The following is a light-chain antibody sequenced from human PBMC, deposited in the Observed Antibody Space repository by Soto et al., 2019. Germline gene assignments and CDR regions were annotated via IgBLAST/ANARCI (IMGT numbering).Light chain of an antibody. CDR1: SSDVGDYNY. CDR2: EVN. CDR3: SSYAGSSNV. Sequence: QSVLTQPPSASGSPGQSVAISCTGTSSDVGDYNYVSWYQQHPGKAPKLMIYEVNKRPSGVPDRFSGSKSGNTASLTVSGLQAEDEADYYCSSYAGSSNVFGTGTKSPS. J-gene: IGLJ1*01. V-gene: IGLV2-8*01.